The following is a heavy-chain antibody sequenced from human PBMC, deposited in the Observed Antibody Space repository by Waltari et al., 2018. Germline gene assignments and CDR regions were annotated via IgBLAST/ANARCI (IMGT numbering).Heavy chain of an antibody. J-gene: IGHJ2*01. D-gene: IGHD4-4*01. V-gene: IGHV4-34*01. CDR1: GGSFRGYY. CDR3: ARGLSNQNERYFDL. CDR2: INHSGST. Sequence: QVQLQQWGAGLLKPSETLSLTCAVYGGSFRGYYWSWIRQPPGKGLEWIGEINHSGSTNYNPSLKSRVTISVDTSKNQFSLKLSSVTAADTAVYYCARGLSNQNERYFDLWGRGTLVTVSS.